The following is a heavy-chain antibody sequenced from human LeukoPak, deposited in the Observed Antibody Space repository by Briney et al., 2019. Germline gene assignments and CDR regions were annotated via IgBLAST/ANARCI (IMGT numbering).Heavy chain of an antibody. CDR1: GYTFTSYD. CDR3: ARGWVATTYDY. J-gene: IGHJ4*02. Sequence: ALVKVSCKGSGYTFTSYDINWVRQATGQGLEWMGWMNPNSGNTGYAQKFQGRVTMTRSTSISTAYMELSSLRSEDTAVYYCARGWVATTYDYWGQGTLVTVSS. V-gene: IGHV1-8*01. D-gene: IGHD5-12*01. CDR2: MNPNSGNT.